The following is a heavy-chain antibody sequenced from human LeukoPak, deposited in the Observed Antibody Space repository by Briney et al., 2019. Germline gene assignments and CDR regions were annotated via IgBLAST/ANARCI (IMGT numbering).Heavy chain of an antibody. CDR2: ISYDGTIK. J-gene: IGHJ4*02. Sequence: GGSLRLSCAVSRNDFTAYAMHWVRQAPGKGLEWVAGISYDGTIKHHGDSVKARVIISRESSKNTVDLRMNSLKSEDTAIYYCVRGRQWMVREMGEYWGRGVLVAVSS. V-gene: IGHV3-30-3*01. D-gene: IGHD6-19*01. CDR1: RNDFTAYA. CDR3: VRGRQWMVREMGEY.